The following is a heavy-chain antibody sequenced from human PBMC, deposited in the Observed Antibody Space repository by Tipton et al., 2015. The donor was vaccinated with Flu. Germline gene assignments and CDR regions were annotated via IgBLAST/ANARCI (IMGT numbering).Heavy chain of an antibody. CDR2: ISWNSGSI. D-gene: IGHD6-19*01. CDR1: GFAFDDYA. Sequence: QLVQSGGGVVQPGRSLRLSCAASGFAFDDYAMHWVRQAPGKGLEWVSGISWNSGSIGYADSVKGRFTISRDNAKNSLYLQMNSLRAEDMALYYCAKATGYSSGPSDYWGQGTLVTVSS. J-gene: IGHJ4*02. V-gene: IGHV3-9*03. CDR3: AKATGYSSGPSDY.